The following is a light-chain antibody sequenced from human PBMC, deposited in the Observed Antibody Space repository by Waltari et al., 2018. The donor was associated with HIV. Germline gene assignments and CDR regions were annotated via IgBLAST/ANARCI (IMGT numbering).Light chain of an antibody. J-gene: IGKJ1*01. CDR2: WAS. V-gene: IGKV4-1*01. CDR1: QNIFYTSNTKIH. Sequence: DIVMTQSPESLTVSLGERAPLHFNSSQNIFYTSNTKIHLAWYQHKAGQSPKLLISWASYRESGVPDRFSGSGSGTNFSHTISSLETADVVIYYCQQYYSSPQTFGRGTRVEIK. CDR3: QQYYSSPQT.